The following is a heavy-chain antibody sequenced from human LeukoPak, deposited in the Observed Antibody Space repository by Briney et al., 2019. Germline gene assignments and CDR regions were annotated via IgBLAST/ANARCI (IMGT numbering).Heavy chain of an antibody. CDR2: ISSSGSTI. CDR3: ASPGIAAAGTGSNWFDP. Sequence: GSLRLSCAASGFTFSDYYMSWIRQAPGKGLEWVSYISSSGSTIYYADSVKGRFTISRDNAKNSLYLQMNSLRAEDTAVYYWASPGIAAAGTGSNWFDPWGQGTLVTVSS. D-gene: IGHD6-13*01. V-gene: IGHV3-11*01. CDR1: GFTFSDYY. J-gene: IGHJ5*02.